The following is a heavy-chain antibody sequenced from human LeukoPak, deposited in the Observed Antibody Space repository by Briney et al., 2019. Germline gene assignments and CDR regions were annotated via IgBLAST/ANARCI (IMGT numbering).Heavy chain of an antibody. Sequence: GGSLRLSCATSGFTYINYCMTWIRNAPGKGLEWVAHINQDESEEHYMDSAKARFTISRDNAKNSLSLQMNSLRAEDTAVYYCVRDGGVSGYDLLDYWGQGTLVTVSS. CDR1: GFTYINYC. V-gene: IGHV3-7*01. D-gene: IGHD5-12*01. J-gene: IGHJ4*02. CDR3: VRDGGVSGYDLLDY. CDR2: INQDESEE.